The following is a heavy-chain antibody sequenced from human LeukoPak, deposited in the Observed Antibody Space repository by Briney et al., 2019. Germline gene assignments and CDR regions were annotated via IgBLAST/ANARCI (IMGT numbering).Heavy chain of an antibody. CDR2: IIPILGIA. CDR1: GGTFSSYA. J-gene: IGHJ6*03. D-gene: IGHD4-23*01. V-gene: IGHV1-69*04. Sequence: SLKVSCKASGGTFSSYAISWVRQAPGQGLEWMGRIIPILGIANYAQKFQGRVTITADKSISTAYLQWSSLKASDTAMYYCARRVYYGGNSGLDYYYYMDVWGKGTTVTVSS. CDR3: ARRVYYGGNSGLDYYYYMDV.